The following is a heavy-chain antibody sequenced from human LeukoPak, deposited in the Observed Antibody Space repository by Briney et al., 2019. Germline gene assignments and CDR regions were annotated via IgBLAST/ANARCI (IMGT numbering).Heavy chain of an antibody. CDR1: GGSISSYY. D-gene: IGHD3-10*01. CDR3: ARDRPPLDTMVRGVSGFDP. V-gene: IGHV4-59*01. J-gene: IGHJ5*02. CDR2: IYYSGST. Sequence: PSETLSLTCTVSGGSISSYYWSWIRQPPGKGLEWIGYIYYSGSTNYNPSLKSRVTISVDTSKNQFSLKLSSVTAADTAVYYCARDRPPLDTMVRGVSGFDPWGQGTLVTVSS.